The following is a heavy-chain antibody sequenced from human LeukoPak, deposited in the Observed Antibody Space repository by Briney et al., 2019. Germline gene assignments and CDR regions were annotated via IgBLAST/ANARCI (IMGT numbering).Heavy chain of an antibody. CDR3: ARSAQMMTTVTTSGGIFDY. CDR1: GGSISSYY. V-gene: IGHV4-4*07. CDR2: IHTSGST. Sequence: SETLSLTCTVSGGSISSYYWSWIRQPAGKGLEWIGRIHTSGSTNYNPSLKSRVTISVVTSKNQFSLKLSSVTAADTAVYYCARSAQMMTTVTTSGGIFDYWGQGTLVTVSS. D-gene: IGHD4-17*01. J-gene: IGHJ4*02.